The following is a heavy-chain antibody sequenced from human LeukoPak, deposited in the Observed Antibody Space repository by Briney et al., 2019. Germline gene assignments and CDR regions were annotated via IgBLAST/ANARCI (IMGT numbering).Heavy chain of an antibody. Sequence: GGSLRLSCAASGFTFSSYWMSWVRQAPGKGLEWVANIKQDGSEKYYVDSVKGRFTISRDNAKNSLYLQMNSLRPEDTAVYYCARGPLQAYSSSSALLDYWGQGTLVTVSS. J-gene: IGHJ4*02. CDR3: ARGPLQAYSSSSALLDY. CDR1: GFTFSSYW. V-gene: IGHV3-7*01. D-gene: IGHD6-6*01. CDR2: IKQDGSEK.